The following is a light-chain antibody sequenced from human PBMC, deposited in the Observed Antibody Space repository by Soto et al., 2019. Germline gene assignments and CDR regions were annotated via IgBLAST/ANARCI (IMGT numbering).Light chain of an antibody. Sequence: DIQMTQSPSTLSASVGDRVTITCRASQTISSWLAWNQQKPGKAPKLLIYTASSVQSGVPPRFSGSGSGTEFTLTISSLQPDDFATNYCQQYKSYSWTFGQGTNVEI. CDR2: TAS. CDR1: QTISSW. J-gene: IGKJ1*01. CDR3: QQYKSYSWT. V-gene: IGKV1-5*03.